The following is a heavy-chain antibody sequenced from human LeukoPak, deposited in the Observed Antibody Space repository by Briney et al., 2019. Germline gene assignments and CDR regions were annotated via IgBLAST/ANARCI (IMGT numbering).Heavy chain of an antibody. CDR3: ARVRYSSGWYAHFDY. Sequence: PGGSLRLSCAASGFTVSSNYMSWVRQAPGTGLEWVSVIYSGGSTYYADSVKGRFTISRDNSKNTLYLQMNSLRAEDTAVYYCARVRYSSGWYAHFDYWGQGTLVTVSS. CDR1: GFTVSSNY. J-gene: IGHJ4*02. V-gene: IGHV3-53*01. CDR2: IYSGGST. D-gene: IGHD6-19*01.